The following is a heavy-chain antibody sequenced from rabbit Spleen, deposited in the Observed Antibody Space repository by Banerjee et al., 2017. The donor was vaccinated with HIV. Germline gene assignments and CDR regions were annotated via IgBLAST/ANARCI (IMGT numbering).Heavy chain of an antibody. CDR1: GVSFSGNSY. D-gene: IGHD1-1*01. V-gene: IGHV1S40*01. CDR2: IDPVFGST. CDR3: ARDTSSSFSSYGMDL. J-gene: IGHJ3*01. Sequence: QSLEESGGDLVKPGASLTLTCIASGVSFSGNSYMCWVRQAPGKGLEWIVCIDPVFGSTIYASWVNGRFTISSHNAQNTLYLQLNSLTAADTATYFCARDTSSSFSSYGMDLWGQGTLVTVS.